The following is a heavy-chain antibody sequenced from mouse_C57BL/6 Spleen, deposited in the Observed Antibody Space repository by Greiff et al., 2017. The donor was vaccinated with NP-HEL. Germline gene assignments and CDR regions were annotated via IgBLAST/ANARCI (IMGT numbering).Heavy chain of an antibody. CDR1: GYTFTSYW. V-gene: IGHV1-52*01. CDR2: IDPSDSET. D-gene: IGHD1-1*01. Sequence: QVQLQQPGAELVRPGSSVKLSCKASGYTFTSYWMHWVKQRPIQGLEWIGNIDPSDSETHYNQKFKDKATLTVDKSSSTAYMRLSSLASEDSAVYYCAGHYYGSSFYFDYWGQGTTLTVSS. CDR3: AGHYYGSSFYFDY. J-gene: IGHJ2*01.